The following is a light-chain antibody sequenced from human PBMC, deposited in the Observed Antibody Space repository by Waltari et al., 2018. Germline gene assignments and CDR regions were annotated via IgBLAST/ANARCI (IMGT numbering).Light chain of an antibody. CDR1: QVILGY. J-gene: IGKJ4*01. Sequence: DIQMTQFPSTLSASVGARLTISCRTSQVILGYLAWYQQKPGKAPKLLIYAASTLQSGVPSRFSGSGSGMDFNITISNLQPEDFATYYCQQLKSYPITFGGGTKVEIK. CDR3: QQLKSYPIT. V-gene: IGKV1-9*01. CDR2: AAS.